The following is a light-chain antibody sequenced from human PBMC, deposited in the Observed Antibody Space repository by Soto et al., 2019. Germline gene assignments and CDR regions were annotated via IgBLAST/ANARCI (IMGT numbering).Light chain of an antibody. CDR2: GAS. J-gene: IGKJ1*01. CDR1: QSVDSN. V-gene: IGKV3D-15*01. CDR3: QQFYNYPRT. Sequence: EIVMTQSPGTLSVSTGEGAALSCGASQSVDSNLAWYQQKPGQAPRLLIYGASTRATGIPDRFRGSGSGTEFTLTISYLQSEDFGTYYCQQFYNYPRTFGQGTKVDIK.